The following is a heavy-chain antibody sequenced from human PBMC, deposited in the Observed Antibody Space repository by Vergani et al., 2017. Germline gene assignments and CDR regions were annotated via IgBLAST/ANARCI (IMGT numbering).Heavy chain of an antibody. V-gene: IGHV4-38-2*02. CDR1: GYSIRNGYY. Sequence: QVQLQESGPGLVEPSETLSLTCAVSGYSIRNGYYWGWIRQPPGKGLEWIGSIYHSGSTHYNPSLKSRVTISVDTSKNQFSLKLSSVTAADTAVYYCARDHYGSGRNDAFDIWGQGTMVTVSS. CDR3: ARDHYGSGRNDAFDI. CDR2: IYHSGST. D-gene: IGHD3-10*01. J-gene: IGHJ3*02.